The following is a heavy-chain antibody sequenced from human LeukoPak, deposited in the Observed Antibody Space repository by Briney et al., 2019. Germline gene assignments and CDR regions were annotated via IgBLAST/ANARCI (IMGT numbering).Heavy chain of an antibody. D-gene: IGHD5-12*01. CDR1: RFTFSSYG. J-gene: IGHJ4*02. CDR3: AYGYSGYDYCFDY. V-gene: IGHV3-30*02. Sequence: GGSLRLSCAATRFTFSSYGMHGVRQAPGKGLEWVAFIRYDGSNKYYADSVKGRFTISRDNSKNTLYLQMNSLRAEDTAVYYCAYGYSGYDYCFDYWGQGTLVTVSS. CDR2: IRYDGSNK.